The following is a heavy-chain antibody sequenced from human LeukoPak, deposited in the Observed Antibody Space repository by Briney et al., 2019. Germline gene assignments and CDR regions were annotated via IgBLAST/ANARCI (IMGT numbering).Heavy chain of an antibody. J-gene: IGHJ4*02. V-gene: IGHV4-34*01. CDR3: ARRRHYYGSGRPFDY. Sequence: SGTLSLACAVYGGSFSGYYWSWIRQPPGKGLEWNGEINHSGSTNYNPSLKSRVTISVETSKNQFSLKLSSVTAADTAVYYCARRRHYYGSGRPFDYWGQGTLVTVSS. D-gene: IGHD3-10*01. CDR2: INHSGST. CDR1: GGSFSGYY.